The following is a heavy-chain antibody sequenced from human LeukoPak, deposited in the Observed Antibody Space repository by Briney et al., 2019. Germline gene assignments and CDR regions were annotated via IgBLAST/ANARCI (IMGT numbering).Heavy chain of an antibody. CDR3: AGTRTEYSSSSTSFDY. CDR2: IYTSGST. CDR1: GGSISSYY. V-gene: IGHV4-4*09. D-gene: IGHD6-6*01. Sequence: SETLSLTCTVSGGSISSYYWSWIRQPPGKGLEWIGYIYTSGSTNYNPSLKSRVTISVGTSKNQFSLKLSSVTAADTAVYYCAGTRTEYSSSSTSFDYWGQGTLVTVSS. J-gene: IGHJ4*02.